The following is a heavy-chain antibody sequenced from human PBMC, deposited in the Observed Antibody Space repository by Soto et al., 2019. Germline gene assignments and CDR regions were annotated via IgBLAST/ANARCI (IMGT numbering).Heavy chain of an antibody. CDR2: ISSDGSNK. V-gene: IGHV3-30*18. J-gene: IGHJ6*02. Sequence: PGGSLRLSCAGSGFTFRSYGMHWVRQAPGKGLEWVAVISSDGSNKYYADSVKGRFTLSRDNSKNTLYLQMNSLRVEDTAVYYCAKDRVTIFGADYYGMDVWGQGTTVTVSS. CDR1: GFTFRSYG. D-gene: IGHD3-3*01. CDR3: AKDRVTIFGADYYGMDV.